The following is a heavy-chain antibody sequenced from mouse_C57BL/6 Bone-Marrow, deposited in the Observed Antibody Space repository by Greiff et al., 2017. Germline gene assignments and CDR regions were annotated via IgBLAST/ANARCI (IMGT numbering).Heavy chain of an antibody. V-gene: IGHV5-6*01. CDR3: ARLYYDYDAAY. D-gene: IGHD2-4*01. CDR2: ISSGGSYT. Sequence: EVKLQESGGDLVKPGGSLKLSCAASGFTFSSYGMSWVRQTPDKRLEWVATISSGGSYTYYPDSVKGRFTISRDNAKNTLYLQMSSLKSEDTAMYYCARLYYDYDAAYWGQGTLVTVSA. J-gene: IGHJ3*01. CDR1: GFTFSSYG.